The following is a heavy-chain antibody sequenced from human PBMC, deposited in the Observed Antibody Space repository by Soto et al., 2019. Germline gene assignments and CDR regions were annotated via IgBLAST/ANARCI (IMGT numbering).Heavy chain of an antibody. Sequence: ASVKVSCKASGYTFTSYAMHWVRQAPGQRLEWMGWINAGNGNTRYSQKLQGRVTITRGTSASTAYMELSSLRSEDTAVYYCARTSYDILTGYNWFDPWGQGTLVTVSS. CDR3: ARTSYDILTGYNWFDP. CDR1: GYTFTSYA. J-gene: IGHJ5*02. CDR2: INAGNGNT. V-gene: IGHV1-3*01. D-gene: IGHD3-9*01.